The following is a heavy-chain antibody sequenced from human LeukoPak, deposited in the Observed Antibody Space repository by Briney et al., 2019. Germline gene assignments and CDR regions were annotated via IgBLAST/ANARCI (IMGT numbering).Heavy chain of an antibody. Sequence: GGSLRLSCAASGFTFSDYYMSWIRQAPGKGLEWVSYISSSRSYTSYADSVKGRFTISRDNAKNTLYLQMNSLRAEDTAVYYCARAVWFGELSWFDPWGQGTLVTVSS. CDR3: ARAVWFGELSWFDP. V-gene: IGHV3-11*06. CDR1: GFTFSDYY. J-gene: IGHJ5*02. CDR2: ISSSRSYT. D-gene: IGHD3-10*01.